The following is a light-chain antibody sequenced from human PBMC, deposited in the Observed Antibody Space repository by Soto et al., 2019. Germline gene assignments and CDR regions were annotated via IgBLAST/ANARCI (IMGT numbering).Light chain of an antibody. J-gene: IGKJ2*02. Sequence: DIQMTQSPSTLSASVGDRVTITCRASQSISSWLAWYQQKPGKAPKLLIYKASSLESGVPSRFSGSGSGTEFTLTISSLQPYDFATYYCQQYNSYPCTFGQGTKLEIK. CDR2: KAS. CDR1: QSISSW. CDR3: QQYNSYPCT. V-gene: IGKV1-5*03.